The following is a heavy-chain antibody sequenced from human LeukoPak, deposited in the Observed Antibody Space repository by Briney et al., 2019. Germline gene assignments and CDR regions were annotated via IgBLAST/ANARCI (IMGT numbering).Heavy chain of an antibody. V-gene: IGHV3-66*01. CDR2: IYSGGST. CDR1: GFTVSSNY. J-gene: IGHJ4*02. Sequence: GGSLRLSCAASGFTVSSNYMSWVRQAPGKGLEWVSVIYSGGSTYYADSVKGRFTISRDNSKNTLYLQMNSLRAEDTAVYYCARGMAYCSGGSCAPAYFDYWGQGTLVTVSS. D-gene: IGHD2-15*01. CDR3: ARGMAYCSGGSCAPAYFDY.